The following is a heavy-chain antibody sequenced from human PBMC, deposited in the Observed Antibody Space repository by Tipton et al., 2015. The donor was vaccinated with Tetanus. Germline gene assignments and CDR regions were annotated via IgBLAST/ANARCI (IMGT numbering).Heavy chain of an antibody. D-gene: IGHD3-22*01. CDR1: GFTFSSYG. CDR2: ISYDGSNK. Sequence: SLRLSCAASGFTFSSYGMHWVRQAPGKGLEWVAVISYDGSNKYYADSVKGRFTISRDNSKNTLYLQMNSLRAEDTAVYYCAREETYYDSSGYSRWFDPWGQGTLVTVSS. J-gene: IGHJ5*02. CDR3: AREETYYDSSGYSRWFDP. V-gene: IGHV3-30*03.